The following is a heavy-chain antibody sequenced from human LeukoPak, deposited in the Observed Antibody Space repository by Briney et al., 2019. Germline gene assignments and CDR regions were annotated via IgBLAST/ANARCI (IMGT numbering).Heavy chain of an antibody. CDR2: INPSGGTT. CDR3: ARGPYITMIGPDAFDI. J-gene: IGHJ3*02. V-gene: IGHV1-46*01. Sequence: GASVKVSCKASGYTFTNYYIHWVRQAPGQGLEWMGIINPSGGTTRYAQKFQGRVTMTRDTSTSTVYMELGSLRSEDTAVYYCARGPYITMIGPDAFDIWGQGTVVTVSS. D-gene: IGHD3-22*01. CDR1: GYTFTNYY.